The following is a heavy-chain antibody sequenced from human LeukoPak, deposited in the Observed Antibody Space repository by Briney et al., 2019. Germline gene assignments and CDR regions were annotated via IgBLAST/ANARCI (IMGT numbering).Heavy chain of an antibody. CDR1: GGSFSGCY. CDR3: ARGRYDILTGYYRSHNWFDP. Sequence: SETLSLTCAVYGGSFSGCYWSWIRQPPGKGLEWIGEINHSGSTNYNPSLKSRVTISVDTSKNQFSLKLSSVTAADTAVYYCARGRYDILTGYYRSHNWFDPWGQGTLVTVSS. J-gene: IGHJ5*02. D-gene: IGHD3-9*01. V-gene: IGHV4-34*01. CDR2: INHSGST.